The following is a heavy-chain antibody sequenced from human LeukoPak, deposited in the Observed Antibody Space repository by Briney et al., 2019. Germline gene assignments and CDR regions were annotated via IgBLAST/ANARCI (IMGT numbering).Heavy chain of an antibody. V-gene: IGHV3-23*01. D-gene: IGHD2-2*01. CDR2: ISGSGGST. CDR1: GFTFSSYA. Sequence: GGSLRPSCADSGFTFSSYAMSWVRQAPGKGLEWVSGISGSGGSTYYADSVKGRFTISRDNSKNTLYLQMNSLRAEDTAVYYCAKSPGRSAVSIFDYWGQGTLVTVSS. J-gene: IGHJ4*02. CDR3: AKSPGRSAVSIFDY.